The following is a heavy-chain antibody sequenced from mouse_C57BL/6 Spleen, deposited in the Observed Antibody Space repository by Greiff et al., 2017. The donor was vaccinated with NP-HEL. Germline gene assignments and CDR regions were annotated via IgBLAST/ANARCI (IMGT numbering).Heavy chain of an antibody. J-gene: IGHJ4*01. V-gene: IGHV5-9-1*02. CDR3: TREGFPDYYAMDY. Sequence: EVKLMESGEGLVKPGGSLKLSCAASGFTFSSSSMSWVRQTPEKRLAWVAYISSGGDYIYYADTVKGRFTISRDNARNNLYLQMGSLKSEDTAMYYCTREGFPDYYAMDYWGQGTSVTVSS. CDR1: GFTFSSSS. CDR2: ISSGGDYI.